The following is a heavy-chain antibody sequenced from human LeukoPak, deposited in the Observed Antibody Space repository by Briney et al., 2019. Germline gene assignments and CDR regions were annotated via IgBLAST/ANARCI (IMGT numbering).Heavy chain of an antibody. CDR1: GYTFTSYG. V-gene: IGHV1-8*02. J-gene: IGHJ4*02. CDR2: MNPNSGNT. Sequence: ASVKVSCKASGYTFTSYGISWVRQATGQGLEWMGWMNPNSGNTGYAQKFQGRVTMTRNTSISTAYMELSSLRSEDTAVYYCVRVFWSGYYQLDYWGQGTLVTVSS. D-gene: IGHD3-3*01. CDR3: VRVFWSGYYQLDY.